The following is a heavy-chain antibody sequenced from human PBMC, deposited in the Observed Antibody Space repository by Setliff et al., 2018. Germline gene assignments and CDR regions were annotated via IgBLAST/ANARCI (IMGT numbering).Heavy chain of an antibody. D-gene: IGHD2-2*01. Sequence: PSETLSLTCTVSGASISSGTYYWAWIRQPPGKGLEWIGRIHYRGTTYSNASLASRLTISVDTAKNQFSLKLSSVTAADTAVYYCARGHPPSDSSMSCSNESWPWGQGTLVTVSS. CDR3: ARGHPPSDSSMSCSNESWP. CDR1: GASISSGTYY. J-gene: IGHJ5*02. V-gene: IGHV4-39*01. CDR2: IHYRGTT.